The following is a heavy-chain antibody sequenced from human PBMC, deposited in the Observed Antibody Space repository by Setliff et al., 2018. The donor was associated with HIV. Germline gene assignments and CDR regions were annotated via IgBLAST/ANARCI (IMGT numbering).Heavy chain of an antibody. D-gene: IGHD6-13*01. J-gene: IGHJ5*02. CDR3: ARLRAAGTVHYFDP. V-gene: IGHV4-34*01. CDR2: INQSGDT. CDR1: GGSFSGHQ. Sequence: PSETLSLTCAVYGGSFSGHQWSWIRQPPGEGLEWIGEINQSGDTNYKPSLKGRITISVFTSSQQLSLTLTSVTPADTAVYYCARLRAAGTVHYFDPWGQGTQVTVSS.